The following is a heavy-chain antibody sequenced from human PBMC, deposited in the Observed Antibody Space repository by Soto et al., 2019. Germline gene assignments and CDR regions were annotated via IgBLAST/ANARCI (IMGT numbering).Heavy chain of an antibody. CDR2: INPNSGGT. D-gene: IGHD6-13*01. J-gene: IGHJ4*02. CDR1: GYTFIGYY. V-gene: IGHV1-2*04. Sequence: ASVKVSCNASGYTFIGYYMHCVRQAPGHGLEWMGWINPNSGGTNYAQKFQGWVTMTRDTSISTAYMELSRLRSDDTAVYYCARGEADDGGSRSWHFDYWGQGTLVTVSS. CDR3: ARGEADDGGSRSWHFDY.